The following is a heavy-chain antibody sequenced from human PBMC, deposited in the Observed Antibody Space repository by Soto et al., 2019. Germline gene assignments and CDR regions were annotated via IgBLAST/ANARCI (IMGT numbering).Heavy chain of an antibody. CDR2: SSNSGTFA. Sequence: GGSLRLSCAASGFTFSDYYMSWVRQAPGRGLEWISYSSNSGTFARYATSVKGRFSISRDNANNSLYLEMNSLRVEDTAVYYCARSGDNFNVPDYWGQGTPVTVSS. CDR1: GFTFSDYY. J-gene: IGHJ4*02. V-gene: IGHV3-11*06. CDR3: ARSGDNFNVPDY. D-gene: IGHD1-1*01.